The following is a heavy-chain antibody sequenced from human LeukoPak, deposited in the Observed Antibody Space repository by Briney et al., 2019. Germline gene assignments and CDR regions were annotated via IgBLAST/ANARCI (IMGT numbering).Heavy chain of an antibody. J-gene: IGHJ6*02. CDR1: GGSISSYY. CDR2: IYYSGST. CDR3: ARGASSWYYYYYGMDV. D-gene: IGHD6-13*01. V-gene: IGHV4-59*01. Sequence: SETLSLTCTVSGGSISSYYGSWIRQPPGKGLEWIGYIYYSGSTNYNPSLKSRVTISVDTSKNHFSLKLSSVTAADTAVYYCARGASSWYYYYYGMDVWGQGTTVTVSS.